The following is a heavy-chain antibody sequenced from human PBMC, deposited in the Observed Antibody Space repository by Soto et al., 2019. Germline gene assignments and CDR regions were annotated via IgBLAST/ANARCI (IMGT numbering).Heavy chain of an antibody. J-gene: IGHJ4*02. CDR2: INHRGST. D-gene: IGHD2-8*02. CDR1: GGSFSGYY. V-gene: IGHV4-34*01. Sequence: QGQLQQWGAGLLKPSETLSLTCAVYGGSFSGYYWTWIRQPPGTGLEWIGEINHRGSTNYNPSLKSRVTISVCTSKNQFSLKLTSVTAADTAVYYCARDKITGLFDYWGQGTLVTVSS. CDR3: ARDKITGLFDY.